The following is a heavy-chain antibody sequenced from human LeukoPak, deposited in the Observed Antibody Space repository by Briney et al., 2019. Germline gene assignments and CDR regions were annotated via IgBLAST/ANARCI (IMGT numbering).Heavy chain of an antibody. CDR1: GFTLSSYS. CDR3: ARGGTEIYYRYYGMDV. J-gene: IGHJ6*02. D-gene: IGHD3-22*01. Sequence: GGSLRLSCAASGFTLSSYSMSWVRQAPGKGLEWVSVISVNGDIKFYADSVKGRFTISRDNSKDTLHLQMNGLRVEDTAVYYCARGGTEIYYRYYGMDVWGQGTTVTVSS. CDR2: ISVNGDIK. V-gene: IGHV3-23*01.